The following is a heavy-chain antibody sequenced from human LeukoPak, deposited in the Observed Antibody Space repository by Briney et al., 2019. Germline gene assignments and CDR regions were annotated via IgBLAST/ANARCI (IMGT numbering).Heavy chain of an antibody. CDR3: AKDSADYDFWSGYYTELDY. CDR2: ISGSGGST. D-gene: IGHD3-3*01. V-gene: IGHV3-23*01. CDR1: GFTFSSYA. J-gene: IGHJ4*02. Sequence: PGGSLRLSCAASGFTFSSYAMSWVRQAPGKGLEWVSAISGSGGSTYYADSVKGRFTISGDNSKNTLYLQMNSLRAEDTAVYYCAKDSADYDFWSGYYTELDYWGQGTLVTVSS.